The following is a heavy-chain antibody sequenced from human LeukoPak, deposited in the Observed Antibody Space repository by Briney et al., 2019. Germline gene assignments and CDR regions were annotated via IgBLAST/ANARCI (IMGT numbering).Heavy chain of an antibody. Sequence: SVKVSCKASGYTFTSYAISWVRQAPGQGLEWMGGIIPIFGTANYAQKFQGRVTITADKSTSTAYMELSSLRSEDTAVYYCARASYYYVDYYYYYYMDVWGKGTTVTVSS. J-gene: IGHJ6*03. D-gene: IGHD3-10*02. CDR1: GYTFTSYA. CDR2: IIPIFGTA. V-gene: IGHV1-69*06. CDR3: ARASYYYVDYYYYYYMDV.